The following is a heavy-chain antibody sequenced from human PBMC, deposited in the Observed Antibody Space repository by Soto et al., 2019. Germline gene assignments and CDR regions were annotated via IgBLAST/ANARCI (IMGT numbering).Heavy chain of an antibody. CDR3: AALPGLVAATSRERYYYMDV. CDR2: INAGNGNT. D-gene: IGHD2-15*01. J-gene: IGHJ6*03. Sequence: ASVKVSCKASGYTFTSYAMHWVRQAPGQRLEWMGWINAGNGNTKYSQRFQGRVTITRDTSASTAYMELSSLRSEDTAVYYCAALPGLVAATSRERYYYMDVWGKGTTVTVSS. V-gene: IGHV1-3*01. CDR1: GYTFTSYA.